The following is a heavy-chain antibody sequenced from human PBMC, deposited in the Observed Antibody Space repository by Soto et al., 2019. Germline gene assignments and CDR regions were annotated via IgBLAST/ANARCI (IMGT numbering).Heavy chain of an antibody. V-gene: IGHV4-39*02. D-gene: IGHD3-10*01. CDR3: VGHFNARGGGHFTH. J-gene: IGHJ1*01. CDR2: MSRSGST. CDR1: GGSINTNTYY. Sequence: PSETLSLTCAVSGGSINTNTYYWGWIRQPPGKGLEWIGSMSRSGSTHYNPSLKSRLTISLDMSKNHFSLDLRSVTAAATAVYSCVGHFNARGGGHFTHCGQGTPVTVSS.